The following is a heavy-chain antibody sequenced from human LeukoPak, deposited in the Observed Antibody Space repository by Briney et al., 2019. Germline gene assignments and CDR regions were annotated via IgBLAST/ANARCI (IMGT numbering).Heavy chain of an antibody. D-gene: IGHD3-22*01. CDR2: INTNGRT. CDR1: GGSIRDYQ. CDR3: ARDYYDSRGEAFDI. J-gene: IGHJ3*02. V-gene: IGHV4-4*09. Sequence: SETLSLTCAVSGGSIRDYQWSWIRQPPGKGLEWIGHINTNGRTDYNPSLRSRLTFSVDTSRDQFSLKLSSVTAADTAVYYCARDYYDSRGEAFDIWGQGTMVTVSS.